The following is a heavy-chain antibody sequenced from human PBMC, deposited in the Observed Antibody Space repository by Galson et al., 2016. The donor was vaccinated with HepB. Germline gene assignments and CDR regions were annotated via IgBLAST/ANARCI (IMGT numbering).Heavy chain of an antibody. J-gene: IGHJ4*02. CDR1: GYTFTKNW. Sequence: SGAEVKKPGDSLKISCRGSGYTFTKNWIGWVRQMPGKGLEWMGIIYPGDSDIRYNPSFQGQVTISADKSISTAYLQWSSLKASDTAMYYFARGNDYIWGSYRTYFDYWGRGTLVTVSS. V-gene: IGHV5-51*03. CDR2: IYPGDSDI. D-gene: IGHD3-16*02. CDR3: ARGNDYIWGSYRTYFDY.